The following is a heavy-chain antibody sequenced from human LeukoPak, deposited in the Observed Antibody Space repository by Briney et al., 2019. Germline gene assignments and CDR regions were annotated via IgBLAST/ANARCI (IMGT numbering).Heavy chain of an antibody. D-gene: IGHD3-3*01. V-gene: IGHV3-7*01. Sequence: GGSLRLSCAASGFTFSVSWMSWVRQAPGKGLEWVASIKDDGSERYYADPVKGRFTISRDNAKTSLYPQMNSLRAEDTAVYFCARVGESYDLLSGYQNSYFDLWGRGTPVTVSS. CDR3: ARVGESYDLLSGYQNSYFDL. CDR1: GFTFSVSW. J-gene: IGHJ2*01. CDR2: IKDDGSER.